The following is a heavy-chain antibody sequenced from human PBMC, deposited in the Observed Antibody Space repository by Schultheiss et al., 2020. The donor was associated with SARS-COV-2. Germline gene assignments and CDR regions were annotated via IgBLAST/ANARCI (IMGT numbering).Heavy chain of an antibody. CDR1: GFTFSSYW. CDR2: INSDGSST. Sequence: GGSLRLSCAASGFTFSSYWMHWVRQAPGKGLVWVSRINSDGSSTSYADSVKGRFTISRDNAKNTLYLQMNSLRAEDTALYYCAGSPSVGGAPWGQGTLVTVAS. V-gene: IGHV3-74*01. D-gene: IGHD2-2*01. CDR3: AGSPSVGGAP. J-gene: IGHJ5*02.